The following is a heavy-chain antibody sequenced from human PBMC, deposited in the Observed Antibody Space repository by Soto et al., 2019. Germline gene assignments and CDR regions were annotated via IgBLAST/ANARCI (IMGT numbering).Heavy chain of an antibody. CDR2: INHSGST. J-gene: IGHJ6*02. Sequence: SETLSLTCAVYGGSFSGYYWSWIRQPPGKGLEWIGEINHSGSTNYNPSLKSRVTISVDTSKNQFSLKLSSVTAADTAVYYCARTPNLGTGYYGSSPPYYYGMDVLGQGTTVTVS. CDR1: GGSFSGYY. V-gene: IGHV4-34*01. D-gene: IGHD3-10*01. CDR3: ARTPNLGTGYYGSSPPYYYGMDV.